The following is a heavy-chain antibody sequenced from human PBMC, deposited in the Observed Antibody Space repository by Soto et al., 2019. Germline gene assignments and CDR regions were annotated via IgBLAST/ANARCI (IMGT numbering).Heavy chain of an antibody. Sequence: GGSLRLSCAASGFTFSSYAMSWVRQAPGKGLEWVSAISGSGGSTYYADSVKGRFTISRDNSKNTLYLQMNSLRAEDTAVYYGSKQQWLVLSNFDYWGQGSLVTVAS. D-gene: IGHD6-19*01. CDR1: GFTFSSYA. CDR3: SKQQWLVLSNFDY. V-gene: IGHV3-23*01. CDR2: ISGSGGST. J-gene: IGHJ4*02.